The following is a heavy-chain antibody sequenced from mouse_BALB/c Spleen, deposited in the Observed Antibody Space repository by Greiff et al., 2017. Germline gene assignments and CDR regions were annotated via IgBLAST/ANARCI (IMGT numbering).Heavy chain of an antibody. CDR1: GYSITSDYA. Sequence: EVHLVESGPGLVKPSQSLSLTCTVTGYSITSDYAWNWIRQFPGNKLEWMGYISYSGSTSYNPSLKSRISITRDTSKNQFFLQLNSVTTEDTATYYCARGDYGYDYYAMDYWGQGTSVTVSS. V-gene: IGHV3-2*02. J-gene: IGHJ4*01. CDR2: ISYSGST. CDR3: ARGDYGYDYYAMDY. D-gene: IGHD2-2*01.